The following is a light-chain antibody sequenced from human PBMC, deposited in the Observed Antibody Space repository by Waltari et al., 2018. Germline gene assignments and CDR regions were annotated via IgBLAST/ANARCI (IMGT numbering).Light chain of an antibody. CDR2: QDD. J-gene: IGLJ2*01. CDR3: QAWDDTTMV. CDR1: KLGDKY. Sequence: SYELSQPPSVSVSPGQTASITCSGDKLGDKYACWYQQKPGQSPLLVIYQDDKRRSGIPERFSGSSSGNTATLTISETQAMDEADYYCQAWDDTTMVFGGGTKLTVL. V-gene: IGLV3-1*01.